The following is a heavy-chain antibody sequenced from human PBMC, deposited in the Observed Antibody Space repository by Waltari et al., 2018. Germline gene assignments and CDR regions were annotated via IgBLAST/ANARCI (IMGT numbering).Heavy chain of an antibody. J-gene: IGHJ3*02. Sequence: QVQLVQSGAELQKPGSSVKVSCQASGASFSTYAITWWRQAPGQGLEWMGGIIPMFGTANYAQKIQDRVTIITDESMTTAYMELSSLTSEDTAVYYCARGGLYGQQLLESAFEIWGQGTKVTVSS. D-gene: IGHD6-13*01. CDR2: IIPMFGTA. CDR1: GASFSTYA. CDR3: ARGGLYGQQLLESAFEI. V-gene: IGHV1-69*05.